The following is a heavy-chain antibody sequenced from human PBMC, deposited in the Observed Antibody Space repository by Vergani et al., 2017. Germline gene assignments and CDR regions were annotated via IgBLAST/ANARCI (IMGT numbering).Heavy chain of an antibody. Sequence: QVQLVQFGAEVKKPGAAVKVSCKASGYYFTDNYLHWVRQAPGQGLEWMGRITPQNGGTQYAEKFKGRVTMTRDTSITTAYMELTSLTSDDTAVYYCVRGGTFDWLSTWGQGTLVTVSS. D-gene: IGHD3-9*01. CDR1: GYYFTDNY. CDR2: ITPQNGGT. CDR3: VRGGTFDWLST. J-gene: IGHJ5*02. V-gene: IGHV1-2*02.